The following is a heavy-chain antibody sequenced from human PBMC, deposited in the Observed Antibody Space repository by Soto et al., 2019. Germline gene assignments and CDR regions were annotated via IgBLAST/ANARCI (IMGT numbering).Heavy chain of an antibody. CDR2: IYTDGTTT. D-gene: IGHD4-17*01. Sequence: EVQLVESGGGLVQPGGSLSLSCAASGFTFSSYWMHWVRQAPGKGLVWVSRIYTDGTTTNYADSVKGRFTISRDNAKNTLYLQMNSLRAEDTAVYYCARGLRNNYGVDVWGQGTTVTVSS. CDR3: ARGLRNNYGVDV. CDR1: GFTFSSYW. J-gene: IGHJ6*02. V-gene: IGHV3-74*01.